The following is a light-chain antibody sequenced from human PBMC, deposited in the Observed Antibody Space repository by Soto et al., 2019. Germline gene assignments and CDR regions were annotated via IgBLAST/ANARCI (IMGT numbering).Light chain of an antibody. V-gene: IGKV1-39*01. J-gene: IGKJ1*01. CDR1: QSISSY. CDR2: AAS. Sequence: DIQMTQSPSSLSASVGDRVTITCRASQSISSYLNWYQQKPGKAPKLLIYAASSLQSGVPSRFSGSGSGTEFTLTISSLQPEDFATYYCQQSYSTPRTFGQGNKVELK. CDR3: QQSYSTPRT.